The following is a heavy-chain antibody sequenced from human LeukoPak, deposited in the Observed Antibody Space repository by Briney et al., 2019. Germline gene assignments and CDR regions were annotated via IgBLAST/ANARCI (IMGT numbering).Heavy chain of an antibody. D-gene: IGHD5-12*01. J-gene: IGHJ4*02. CDR1: GITLSNYW. CDR3: ATLAATTQFDY. CDR2: IQQDGSEK. Sequence: GGSLRLSCAASGITLSNYWMSWVRQAPGKGLEWVANIQQDGSEKYYVDSVKGRFTISRDNAKNSLYLQMNSLRVEDTAVYYCATLAATTQFDYWGQGTLVTVSS. V-gene: IGHV3-7*01.